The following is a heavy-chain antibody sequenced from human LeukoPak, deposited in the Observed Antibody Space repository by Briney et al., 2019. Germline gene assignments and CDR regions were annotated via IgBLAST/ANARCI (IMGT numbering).Heavy chain of an antibody. CDR2: IYYSGST. CDR3: ASTPRSTWFDP. D-gene: IGHD2-15*01. Sequence: SETLSLTCTVSGVSISSYYWSWIRQPPGKGLEWIGYIYYSGSTNYNPSLKSRVTISVDTSKNQFSLKLSSVTAADTAVYYCASTPRSTWFDPWGQGTLVTVSS. J-gene: IGHJ5*02. V-gene: IGHV4-59*01. CDR1: GVSISSYY.